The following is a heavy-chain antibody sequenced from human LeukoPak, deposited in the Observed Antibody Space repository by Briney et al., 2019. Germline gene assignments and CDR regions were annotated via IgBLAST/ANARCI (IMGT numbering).Heavy chain of an antibody. V-gene: IGHV3-30*02. D-gene: IGHD6-13*01. CDR3: AKEASSSWGFFDY. CDR1: GFTFSSYG. J-gene: IGHJ4*02. CDR2: IRYDGSNK. Sequence: GGSLRLSCAASGFTFSSYGMHWVRQAPGKGLEWVAFIRYDGSNKYYADSVKGRFTISRDNSKNTLYLQMNSLRAEDTAVYYCAKEASSSWGFFDYWGQGTLVTVSS.